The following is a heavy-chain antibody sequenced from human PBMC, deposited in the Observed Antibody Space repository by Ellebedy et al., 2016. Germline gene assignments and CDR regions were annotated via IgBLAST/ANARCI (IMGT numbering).Heavy chain of an antibody. V-gene: IGHV3-7*01. CDR2: IKQDGSEK. J-gene: IGHJ4*02. D-gene: IGHD2-2*02. CDR3: ARGGYCSSTSCYTDVRGPEDS. Sequence: GGSLRLXXAASGFTFSRYWMSWVRQAPGKGLEWVANIKQDGSEKHYVDSVKGRITISRDNAENSLYLKMNSLRAEDTAVYYCARGGYCSSTSCYTDVRGPEDSWGQGTLVTVSS. CDR1: GFTFSRYW.